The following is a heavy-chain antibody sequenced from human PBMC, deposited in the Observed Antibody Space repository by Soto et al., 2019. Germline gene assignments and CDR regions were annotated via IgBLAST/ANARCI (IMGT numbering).Heavy chain of an antibody. CDR3: ARDHKGGYYYYGMDV. V-gene: IGHV3-48*03. J-gene: IGHJ6*02. Sequence: GGSLRLSCAASGFTFSSYEMNWVRQAPGKGLEWVSYISSSGSTIYYADSVKGRFTISRDNAKNSLYLQMDSLRAEDTAVYYCARDHKGGYYYYGMDVWGQGTSVTVSS. CDR1: GFTFSSYE. CDR2: ISSSGSTI.